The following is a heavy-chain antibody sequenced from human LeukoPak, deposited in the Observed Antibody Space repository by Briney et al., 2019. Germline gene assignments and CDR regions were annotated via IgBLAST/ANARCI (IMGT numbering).Heavy chain of an antibody. CDR2: INSDGSST. D-gene: IGHD6-19*01. CDR3: AKDTQHGYSSGWYEGGFDY. J-gene: IGHJ4*02. CDR1: GFTFRSYW. Sequence: GGSLRLSCAASGFTFRSYWMHWVRQAPGKGLVWVSRINSDGSSTSYADSVKGRFTISRDNAKNSLYLQMNSLRAEDTALYYCAKDTQHGYSSGWYEGGFDYWGQGTLVTVSS. V-gene: IGHV3-74*01.